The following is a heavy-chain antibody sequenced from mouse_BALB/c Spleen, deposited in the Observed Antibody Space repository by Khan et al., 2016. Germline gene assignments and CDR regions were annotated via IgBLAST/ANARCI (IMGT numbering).Heavy chain of an antibody. CDR3: AREDYYGSSEAMDY. D-gene: IGHD1-1*01. J-gene: IGHJ4*01. V-gene: IGHV5-6-3*01. CDR2: INGNGGRI. CDR1: GFTFSTYG. Sequence: EVELVESGGGLVQPGGSLKLSCAASGFTFSTYGMSWVRQTPDKRLELVAIINGNGGRIYYPDSVKGRFTISSDNAKNTLYLQMSRLKSEDTAMYYCAREDYYGSSEAMDYWGQGTSVTVSS.